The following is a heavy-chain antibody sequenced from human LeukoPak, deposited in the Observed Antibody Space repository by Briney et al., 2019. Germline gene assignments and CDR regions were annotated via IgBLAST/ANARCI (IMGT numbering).Heavy chain of an antibody. CDR3: ARVLKDYGDFFDY. Sequence: LRLSCSASGFTFTSYSMNWVRQAPGKGLEWIGYIYYSGSTYYNPSLKSRVTISVDTSKNQFSLKLSSVTAADTAVYYCARVLKDYGDFFDYWGQGTLVTVSS. J-gene: IGHJ4*02. V-gene: IGHV4-30-4*08. D-gene: IGHD4-17*01. CDR2: IYYSGST. CDR1: GFTFTSYS.